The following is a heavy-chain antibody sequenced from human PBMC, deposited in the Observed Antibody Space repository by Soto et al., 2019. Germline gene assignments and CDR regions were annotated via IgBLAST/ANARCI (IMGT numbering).Heavy chain of an antibody. CDR3: ARANYCSGGSCPSGAFDI. CDR2: INHSGST. D-gene: IGHD2-15*01. J-gene: IGHJ3*02. Sequence: QVQLQQWGAGLLKPSETLSLTCAVYGGSFSGYYWSWIRQPPGKGLEWIGEINHSGSTNYNPSLKSRVTNSVDTAQDQFFLKRSSGAAAGPAVYYCARANYCSGGSCPSGAFDIWGQGTMVTVSS. V-gene: IGHV4-34*01. CDR1: GGSFSGYY.